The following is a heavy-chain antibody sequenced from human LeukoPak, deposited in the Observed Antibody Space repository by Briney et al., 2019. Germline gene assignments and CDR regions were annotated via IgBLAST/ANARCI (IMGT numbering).Heavy chain of an antibody. Sequence: SETLSLTCTVSNASITNYDWNWIRQSADKGLEWIGRILATGSTNYHPSLRTRITISADTSKNQFSLKLSSVTAADTAVYYCARGKAAAADFDYWGQGTLVTVSS. V-gene: IGHV4-4*07. CDR1: NASITNYD. J-gene: IGHJ4*02. D-gene: IGHD6-13*01. CDR2: ILATGST. CDR3: ARGKAAAADFDY.